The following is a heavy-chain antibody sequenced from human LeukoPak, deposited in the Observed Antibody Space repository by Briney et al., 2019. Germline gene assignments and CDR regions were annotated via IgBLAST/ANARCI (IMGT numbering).Heavy chain of an antibody. CDR1: GFTFSSYA. CDR2: VSGSGDST. Sequence: GGSLRLSCAASGFTFSSYAMSWVRQAPGKGLDWVSAVSGSGDSTYYADSVKGRFTISRDNSRNTLFLQMDSLRAEDTAVYFCAKDRTPDSGYDIDSWGQGILVTVSS. CDR3: AKDRTPDSGYDIDS. J-gene: IGHJ4*02. V-gene: IGHV3-23*01. D-gene: IGHD5-12*01.